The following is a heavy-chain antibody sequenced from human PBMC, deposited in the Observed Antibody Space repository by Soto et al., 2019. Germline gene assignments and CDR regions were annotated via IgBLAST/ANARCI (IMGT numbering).Heavy chain of an antibody. V-gene: IGHV3-30*18. J-gene: IGHJ6*02. CDR2: ISYDGSNK. CDR1: GFTFSSYV. D-gene: IGHD2-2*01. Sequence: GGSLRLSCAASGFTFSSYVMHWVRQAPGKGLEWVAVISYDGSNKYYADSVKGRFTISRDNSKHTLFLQMNSLRPEDTAVYYCAKDLEGYCSSTSCFTYFGLDVWGQGTTVTVSS. CDR3: AKDLEGYCSSTSCFTYFGLDV.